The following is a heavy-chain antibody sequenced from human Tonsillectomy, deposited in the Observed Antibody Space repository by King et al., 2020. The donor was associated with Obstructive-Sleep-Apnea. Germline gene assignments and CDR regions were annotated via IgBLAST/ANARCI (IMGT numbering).Heavy chain of an antibody. V-gene: IGHV4-39*07. J-gene: IGHJ4*02. CDR2: IFYSGSP. CDR1: GGSITTTNYY. Sequence: QLQESGPGLVKPSETLSLTCTVSGGSITTTNYYWGWVRQSPGMGLEWIGNIFYSGSPNYNPSLNSRVSISADTSKNQFSLDLSSVTAADTAIYYCTRRLINYAIDSWGQGTLVTVSS. D-gene: IGHD4-11*01. CDR3: TRRLINYAIDS.